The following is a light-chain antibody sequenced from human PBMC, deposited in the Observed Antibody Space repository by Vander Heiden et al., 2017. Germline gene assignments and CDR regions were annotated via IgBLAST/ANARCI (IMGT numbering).Light chain of an antibody. J-gene: IGKJ4*01. V-gene: IGKV2-28*01. CDR1: QSLLHSNGYNY. CDR3: MQALQTPLT. CDR2: LGS. Sequence: DIVMTQSTLSLPVTSGEPASRSCRSSQSLLHSNGYNYLDWYLQKPGQSPQLLIYLGSNRAAGVPDRFSGSGSGTDFTLKISRVEAEDVGVYYCMQALQTPLTFGGGTKVEIK.